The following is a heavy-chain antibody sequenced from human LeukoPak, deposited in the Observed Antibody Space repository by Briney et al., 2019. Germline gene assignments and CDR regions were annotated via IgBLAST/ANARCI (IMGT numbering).Heavy chain of an antibody. D-gene: IGHD6-19*01. Sequence: GGSLRLSCAASGFTVSSNYMSWVRQAPGKGLEWVSVIYSGGSTYYADSVKGRFTISRNNSKNTLYLQMNSLRAEDTAVYYCARGGYSSGWYLDYWGQGTLVTVSS. CDR2: IYSGGST. CDR3: ARGGYSSGWYLDY. V-gene: IGHV3-66*01. J-gene: IGHJ4*02. CDR1: GFTVSSNY.